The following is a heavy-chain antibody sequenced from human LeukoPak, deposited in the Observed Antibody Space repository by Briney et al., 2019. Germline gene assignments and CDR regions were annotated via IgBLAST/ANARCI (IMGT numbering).Heavy chain of an antibody. CDR3: ARDPGTTGRRGNWFDP. J-gene: IGHJ5*02. D-gene: IGHD1-1*01. CDR2: ISYVGSNK. CDR1: GLTLSSYA. Sequence: GRSLRLSCAVSGLTLSSYAMHWVRQAPGKGLEWVAVISYVGSNKYYADSVKGRFTISRDNSENTLDLQMNGLRAEDTAVYYCARDPGTTGRRGNWFDPWGQGTLVTVSS. V-gene: IGHV3-30-3*01.